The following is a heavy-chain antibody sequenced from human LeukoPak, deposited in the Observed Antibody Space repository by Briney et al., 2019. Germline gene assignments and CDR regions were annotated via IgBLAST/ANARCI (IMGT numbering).Heavy chain of an antibody. CDR3: ATMRGGYEGYFDY. V-gene: IGHV3-21*01. J-gene: IGHJ4*02. D-gene: IGHD3-16*01. Sequence: GGSLRLSCAASGFTFSSDSMNWVRQAPGKGLEWVSSISSSSYIYYADSVKGRFTISRDNAKNSLYLQMNSLRAEDTAVYYCATMRGGYEGYFDYWGQGTLVTVSS. CDR2: ISSSSYI. CDR1: GFTFSSDS.